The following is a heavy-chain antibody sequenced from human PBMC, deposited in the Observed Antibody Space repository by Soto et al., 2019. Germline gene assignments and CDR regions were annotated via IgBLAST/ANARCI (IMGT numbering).Heavy chain of an antibody. V-gene: IGHV1-24*01. CDR1: GYTLTELS. CDR3: ASTPRYSSTKNWFDP. J-gene: IGHJ5*02. D-gene: IGHD6-13*01. Sequence: ASVKVSCKVSGYTLTELSMHWVRQAPGKGLEWTGGFDPEDGETIYAQKFQGRVTMTEDTPTDTAYMELSSLRSEDTAVYYCASTPRYSSTKNWFDPWGQGTLVTVSS. CDR2: FDPEDGET.